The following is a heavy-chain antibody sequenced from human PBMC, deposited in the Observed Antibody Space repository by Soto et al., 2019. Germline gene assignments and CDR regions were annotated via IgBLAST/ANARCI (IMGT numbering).Heavy chain of an antibody. CDR1: GRSISSGDYY. J-gene: IGHJ6*02. Sequence: SDTLSLTCTVSGRSISSGDYYWSWIRQPPGMGLEWIGYIYYSGSTYSHPSLKSRVTISVDTAKNHFSLKLSSMTAADTAVYYCARGYCSRTSGLNYYYYGMDVWGQGTTVAVSS. V-gene: IGHV4-30-4*02. CDR3: ARGYCSRTSGLNYYYYGMDV. D-gene: IGHD2-2*01. CDR2: IYYSGST.